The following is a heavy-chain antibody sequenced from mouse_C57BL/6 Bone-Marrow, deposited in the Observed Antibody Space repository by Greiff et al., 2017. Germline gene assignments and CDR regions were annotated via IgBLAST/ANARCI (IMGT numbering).Heavy chain of an antibody. Sequence: VQLQQSGAELVKPGASVKISCKASGYAFSSYWMNWVKQRPGKGLEWIGQIYPGDGDTNYNGKFKGKATLTADKSSSTAYMQLNSLTSEDSAVYVCARNRGTTVVAFDYWGQGTTRTVSS. J-gene: IGHJ2*01. D-gene: IGHD1-1*01. V-gene: IGHV1-80*01. CDR1: GYAFSSYW. CDR3: ARNRGTTVVAFDY. CDR2: IYPGDGDT.